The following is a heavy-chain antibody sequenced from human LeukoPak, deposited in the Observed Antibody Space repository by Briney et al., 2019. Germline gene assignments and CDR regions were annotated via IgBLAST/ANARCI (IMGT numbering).Heavy chain of an antibody. CDR1: GGSISSSSYY. CDR3: ARHSQVLRWLAPFDY. J-gene: IGHJ4*02. CDR2: IYYSGST. D-gene: IGHD6-19*01. V-gene: IGHV4-39*01. Sequence: SETLSLTCTVSGGSISSSSYYWGWIRQPPGKGLEWIGSIYYSGSTYYNPSLKSRVTISVDTSKNQFSLKLSSVTAADTAVYCCARHSQVLRWLAPFDYWGQGTLVTVSS.